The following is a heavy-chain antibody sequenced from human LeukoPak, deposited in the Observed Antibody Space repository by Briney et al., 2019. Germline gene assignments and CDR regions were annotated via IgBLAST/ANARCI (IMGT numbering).Heavy chain of an antibody. J-gene: IGHJ6*02. D-gene: IGHD2-2*02. Sequence: GGSLRLSCAASGFTFSSYWMNWVRQAPGKGLVWVSRINSDGSSTSYADSVKGRFTISRGNAKNTLYLQMNSLRAEDTAVYYCARDTAAIGYYYYAMDVRGQGTTVTVSS. V-gene: IGHV3-74*01. CDR1: GFTFSSYW. CDR2: INSDGSST. CDR3: ARDTAAIGYYYYAMDV.